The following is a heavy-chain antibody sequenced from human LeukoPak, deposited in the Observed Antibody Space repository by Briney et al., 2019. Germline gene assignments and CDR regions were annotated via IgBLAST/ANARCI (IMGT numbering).Heavy chain of an antibody. CDR2: INTDGSDT. Sequence: PGGSLRLSCAASGFTFSDYSMNWVRQAPGKGLVWVSRINTDGSDTSYADSVKGRFTISRDNAKNTLYLQMNSLGAEDTAVYYCARDRYPAAREFDYWGQGTLVTVSS. CDR3: ARDRYPAAREFDY. CDR1: GFTFSDYS. J-gene: IGHJ4*02. V-gene: IGHV3-74*01. D-gene: IGHD2-2*01.